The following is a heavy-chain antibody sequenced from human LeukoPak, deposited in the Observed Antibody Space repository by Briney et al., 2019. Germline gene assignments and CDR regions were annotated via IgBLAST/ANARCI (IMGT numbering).Heavy chain of an antibody. D-gene: IGHD4-11*01. V-gene: IGHV1-2*06. CDR1: GYTFTGYY. CDR2: INPNSGGT. CDR3: ARGMTTFDY. Sequence: ASVKVSCKASGYTFTGYYMHWVRQAPGQGLEWIGRINPNSGGTNYAQKFQGRVTMTSDTSITTAYMELSRLRSDDTAVYYCARGMTTFDYWGQGTLVTVSS. J-gene: IGHJ4*02.